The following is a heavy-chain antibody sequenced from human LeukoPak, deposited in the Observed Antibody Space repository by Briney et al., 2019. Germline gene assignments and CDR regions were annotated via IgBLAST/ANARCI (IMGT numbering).Heavy chain of an antibody. Sequence: ASLRLSCTASGYTFTSYGMNWVRQAPGQGLEWIACMNTSSGNIDYAQKFQGRVTITRNTSKSTAYMQLSSLRSEDTAVYYCGRGLLSGLQRVYYYYMDVWGKGTTAAISS. CDR2: MNTSSGNI. V-gene: IGHV1-8*01. D-gene: IGHD3-9*01. J-gene: IGHJ6*03. CDR1: GYTFTSYG. CDR3: GRGLLSGLQRVYYYYMDV.